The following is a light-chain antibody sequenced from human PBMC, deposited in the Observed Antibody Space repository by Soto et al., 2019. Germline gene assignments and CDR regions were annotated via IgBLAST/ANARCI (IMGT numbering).Light chain of an antibody. CDR1: QSISNY. CDR2: LAS. Sequence: DIEMTQSPSSLSASVGERVTITSRTSQSISNYLNWYQQKPREAPKLLIYLASTLQSGVPSRFSGSGSGTEFSLTISSLQPEDFATYYCQESFSTPPGLAFGGGTKVDIK. CDR3: QESFSTPPGLA. J-gene: IGKJ4*01. V-gene: IGKV1-39*01.